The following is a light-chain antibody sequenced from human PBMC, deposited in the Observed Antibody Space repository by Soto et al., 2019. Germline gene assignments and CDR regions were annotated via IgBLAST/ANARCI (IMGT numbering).Light chain of an antibody. CDR2: GAS. CDR1: RVVSSN. J-gene: IGKJ1*01. Sequence: EIVMTQSPATLSVSPGELATLSCRASRVVSSNLPGNPQKPGQAPRLLVYGASTRATGIPARSSGSGSGEEFPLPNSSLQSEDFAVYYCQQYNKWPVTFGQGTKVEIK. V-gene: IGKV3-15*01. CDR3: QQYNKWPVT.